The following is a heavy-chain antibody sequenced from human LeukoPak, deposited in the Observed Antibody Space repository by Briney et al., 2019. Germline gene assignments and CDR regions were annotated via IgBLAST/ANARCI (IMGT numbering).Heavy chain of an antibody. CDR2: IGGTDT. CDR3: AKDATPGNSVWDYFAG. CDR1: GFTFGICA. J-gene: IGHJ4*02. V-gene: IGHV3-23*01. D-gene: IGHD1-7*01. Sequence: GGSLRLSCVASGFTFGICAMGWVRQAPGRGLGWVASIGGTDTSYADSVKGRFTVSTDNSQNTLYLQLHSLRVEDTAVYYCAKDATPGNSVWDYFAGWGQGTLVTVSS.